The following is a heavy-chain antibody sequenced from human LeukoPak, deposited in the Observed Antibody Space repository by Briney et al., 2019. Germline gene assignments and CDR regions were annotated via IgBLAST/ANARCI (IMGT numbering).Heavy chain of an antibody. J-gene: IGHJ4*02. CDR3: ARHWRSGGYAYFDY. CDR1: GFTFSSYA. Sequence: PGGSLRLSCAASGFTFSSYAMSWVRQAPGKGLEWVSAISGSGGSTYYADSVKGRFTISRDNSRNTLYLQMNSLRAEDTAVYYCARHWRSGGYAYFDYWGQGTLVTVSS. V-gene: IGHV3-23*01. CDR2: ISGSGGST. D-gene: IGHD5-12*01.